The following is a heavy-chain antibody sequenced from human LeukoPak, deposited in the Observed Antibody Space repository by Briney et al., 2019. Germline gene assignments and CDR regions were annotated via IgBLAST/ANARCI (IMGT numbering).Heavy chain of an antibody. CDR3: ARHSSYYGNFDY. D-gene: IGHD3-10*01. CDR1: RHAISTGYY. V-gene: IGHV4-38-2*01. CDR2: IYHSGSS. Sequence: SETLSPTCAVSRHAISTGYYWGWIRQPPGKGLEWIGSIYHSGSSYYNPSLKSRVTISVDTSKNQFSLKLSSVTAADTAVYYCARHSSYYGNFDYWGQGTLVTVSS. J-gene: IGHJ4*02.